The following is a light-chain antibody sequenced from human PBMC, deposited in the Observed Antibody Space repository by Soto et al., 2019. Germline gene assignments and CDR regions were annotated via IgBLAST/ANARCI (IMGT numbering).Light chain of an antibody. CDR3: QHRSNGFPIT. J-gene: IGKJ5*01. CDR2: DTY. V-gene: IGKV3-11*01. Sequence: EIVLTQSPASLSLSPGEGATLSCRASQSVSDYLAWYQQKPGQAPRLLIYDTYKRVTGIPSRFSGSGSGTNFTLTISSLEPEDFALYFCQHRSNGFPITFGQGTRLEIK. CDR1: QSVSDY.